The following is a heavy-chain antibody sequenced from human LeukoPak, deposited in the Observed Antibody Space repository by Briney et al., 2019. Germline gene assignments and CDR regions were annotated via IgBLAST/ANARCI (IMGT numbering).Heavy chain of an antibody. CDR1: GGSISSYY. CDR3: ARGGGYYDSSGYAVFDY. Sequence: SETLSLTCTVSGGSISSYYWSWIRQPPGKGLEWIGEINHSGSTNYNPSLKSRVTISVDTSKNQFSLKLSSVTAADTAVYYCARGGGYYDSSGYAVFDYWGQGTLVTVPS. D-gene: IGHD3-22*01. J-gene: IGHJ4*02. V-gene: IGHV4-34*01. CDR2: INHSGST.